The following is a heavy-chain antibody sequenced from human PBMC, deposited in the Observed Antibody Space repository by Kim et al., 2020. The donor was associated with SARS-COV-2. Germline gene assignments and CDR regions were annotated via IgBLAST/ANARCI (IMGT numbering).Heavy chain of an antibody. J-gene: IGHJ4*02. Sequence: GGSLRLSCAASGFTFSSYSMNWVRQAPGKGLAWVSYISSSSSTIYYADSVKGRFTISRDNAKNSLYLQMNSLRDEDTAVYYCARGITMVRGVITGPTYWGQGTLVTVSS. CDR1: GFTFSSYS. CDR3: ARGITMVRGVITGPTY. CDR2: ISSSSSTI. V-gene: IGHV3-48*02. D-gene: IGHD3-10*01.